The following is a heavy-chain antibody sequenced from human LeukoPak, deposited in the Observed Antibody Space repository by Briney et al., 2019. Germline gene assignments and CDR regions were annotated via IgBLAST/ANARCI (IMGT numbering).Heavy chain of an antibody. Sequence: GGSVRLSCAASGFTFSTHGMNWVRQAPGKGLEWVSFIDSTTSYKYYAVSVKGRFTISRDNAKNSHYLQMNSLRADNTAFYYCARGQSITILRGVAISDGFDIWGQGTMVTVSS. J-gene: IGHJ3*02. CDR2: IDSTTSYK. V-gene: IGHV3-21*01. D-gene: IGHD3-10*01. CDR3: ARGQSITILRGVAISDGFDI. CDR1: GFTFSTHG.